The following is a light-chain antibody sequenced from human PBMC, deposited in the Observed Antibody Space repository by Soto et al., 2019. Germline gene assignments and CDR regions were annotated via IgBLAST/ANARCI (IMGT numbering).Light chain of an antibody. CDR1: SSDVGGYNY. CDR3: SSYTSSSTLYV. V-gene: IGLV2-14*01. CDR2: DVS. J-gene: IGLJ1*01. Sequence: QSVLTQPASVSGSPVQSITISCTGTSSDVGGYNYVSWYQQHPGKAPKLMVYDVSNRPSGVSNRFSGSKSGNTASLTISGLQAEDEAVYYCSSYTSSSTLYVFGTGTKVTV.